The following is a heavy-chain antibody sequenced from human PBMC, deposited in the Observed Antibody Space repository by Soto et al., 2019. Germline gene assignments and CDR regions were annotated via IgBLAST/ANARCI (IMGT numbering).Heavy chain of an antibody. CDR3: AKGWGDY. J-gene: IGHJ4*02. Sequence: EVQLLESGGALVQPGGSLRLPFAVSGININNYVMSWVRQAPGKGLEWASSISGSGGSTYYADSVKGRFTISRDNSKNTLYLQMNSLRAEDTAVYYCAKGWGDYWGQGTQVTVSS. CDR1: GININNYV. CDR2: ISGSGGST. V-gene: IGHV3-23*01. D-gene: IGHD7-27*01.